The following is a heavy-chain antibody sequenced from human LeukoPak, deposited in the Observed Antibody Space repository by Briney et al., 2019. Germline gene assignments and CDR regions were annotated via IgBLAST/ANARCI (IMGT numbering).Heavy chain of an antibody. Sequence: SETLSLTCTVSGGSISSGDYYWSWIRQPPGKGLEWIGYIYYSGSTYYNPSLKSRVTISVDTSKNRFSLKLSSVTAADTAVYYCAGAVVVTAIGAFDIWGQGTMVTVSS. CDR3: AGAVVVTAIGAFDI. J-gene: IGHJ3*02. CDR1: GGSISSGDYY. CDR2: IYYSGST. V-gene: IGHV4-30-4*01. D-gene: IGHD2-21*02.